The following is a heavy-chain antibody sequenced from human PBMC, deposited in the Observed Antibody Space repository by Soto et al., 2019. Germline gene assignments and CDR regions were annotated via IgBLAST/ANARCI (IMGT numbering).Heavy chain of an antibody. J-gene: IGHJ6*03. CDR3: ARGSYYDSGSKGTMDV. CDR2: ISTSSSTI. D-gene: IGHD3-10*01. Sequence: EVQLVESGGGLVQPGGSLRLSCAASGFTFSSYSMNWVRQAPGKGLEWVSYISTSSSTIYYADFVKGRFTISRDAAKSALYLQVNSLRAEDTAVYYCARGSYYDSGSKGTMDVWVEGTTVTVSS. CDR1: GFTFSSYS. V-gene: IGHV3-48*01.